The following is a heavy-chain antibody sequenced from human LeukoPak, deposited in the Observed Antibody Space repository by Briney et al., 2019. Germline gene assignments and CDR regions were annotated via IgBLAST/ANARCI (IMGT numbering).Heavy chain of an antibody. CDR1: GGTFSSYA. Sequence: GSSVKVSCKASGGTFSSYAISWVRQAPGQGLEWMGGIIPIFGTANYAQKFQGRVTITADESTSTAYMELSSLRSEDTAVYYCASARSLPATMDVWGKGTTVTVSS. CDR2: IIPIFGTA. D-gene: IGHD5-24*01. CDR3: ASARSLPATMDV. J-gene: IGHJ6*03. V-gene: IGHV1-69*01.